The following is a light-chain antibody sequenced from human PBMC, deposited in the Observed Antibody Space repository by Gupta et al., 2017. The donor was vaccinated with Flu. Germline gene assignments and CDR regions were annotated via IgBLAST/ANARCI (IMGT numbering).Light chain of an antibody. CDR2: DSN. CDR1: TSDVRGCNN. J-gene: IGLJ2*01. CDR3: CSWKNGRNVVVV. Sequence: CCRATSDVRGCNNVAWYQQRPGTAPKLLMYDSNKRPSGVSKRCSGSKSGTSASLTISGLQAEEEADYYCCSWKNGRNVVVVFGGGTKLTVL. V-gene: IGLV2-14*04.